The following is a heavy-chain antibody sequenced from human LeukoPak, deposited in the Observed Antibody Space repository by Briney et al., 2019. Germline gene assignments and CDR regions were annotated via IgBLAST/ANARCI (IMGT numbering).Heavy chain of an antibody. Sequence: ASVKVSCKASGYTFTSYYMHWVRQAPGQRLEWMGWINAGNGNTKYSQKFQGRVTITRDRSASTVYMELSSLRSEDTAVYYCARADRDGMDVWGQGTTVTVSS. CDR1: GYTFTSYY. CDR2: INAGNGNT. V-gene: IGHV1-3*01. J-gene: IGHJ6*02. CDR3: ARADRDGMDV.